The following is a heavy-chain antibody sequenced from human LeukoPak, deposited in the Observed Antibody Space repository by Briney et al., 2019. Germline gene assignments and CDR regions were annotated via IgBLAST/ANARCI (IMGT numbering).Heavy chain of an antibody. CDR2: INPNSGGT. D-gene: IGHD3-3*01. Sequence: ASVKVSCKASGYTFTGYYMHWVRQAPGQGLEWMGWINPNSGGTNYAQKFQGWVTMTRDTSISTAYMELSSLRSEDTAVYYCARVYDFWSGENYYYYMDVWGKGTTVTVSS. J-gene: IGHJ6*03. CDR3: ARVYDFWSGENYYYYMDV. V-gene: IGHV1-2*04. CDR1: GYTFTGYY.